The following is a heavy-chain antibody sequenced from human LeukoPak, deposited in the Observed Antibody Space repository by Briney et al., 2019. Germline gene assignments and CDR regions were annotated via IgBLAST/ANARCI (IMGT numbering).Heavy chain of an antibody. V-gene: IGHV3-23*01. D-gene: IGHD3-10*01. CDR1: GLTFSNYS. Sequence: GGSLRLTCAAYGLTFSNYSLNWVRQAPGKGLEWVSLIVGSGDDTYYADSVRGRLTISRDNSKNTLYLPINSLRAEDKAVYYWGKTGGSSYGTEYFQHWGQGTLVTVSS. CDR3: GKTGGSSYGTEYFQH. CDR2: IVGSGDDT. J-gene: IGHJ1*01.